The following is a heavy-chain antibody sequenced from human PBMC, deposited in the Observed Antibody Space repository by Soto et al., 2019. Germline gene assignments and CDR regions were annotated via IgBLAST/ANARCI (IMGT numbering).Heavy chain of an antibody. V-gene: IGHV1-18*01. CDR1: GYTFTSYG. J-gene: IGHJ4*02. D-gene: IGHD3-22*01. CDR2: ISAYNGNT. Sequence: ASVKVSCKASGYTFTSYGISWVRQAPGQGLEWMGWISAYNGNTNYAQKLQGRVTMTTDTSTSTAYMELRSLRSDDTAVYYCARGLNYKYYYDSSGYSYFDYWGQGTLVTVSS. CDR3: ARGLNYKYYYDSSGYSYFDY.